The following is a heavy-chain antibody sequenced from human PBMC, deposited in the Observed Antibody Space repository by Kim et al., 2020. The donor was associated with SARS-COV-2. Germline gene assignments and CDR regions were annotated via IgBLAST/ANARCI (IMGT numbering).Heavy chain of an antibody. CDR3: VYRGRGYRSFFDY. V-gene: IGHV4-34*01. CDR2: IDPSGTT. J-gene: IGHJ4*02. D-gene: IGHD5-18*01. Sequence: SETLSLTCAVSGGSFSCYYWSWVRQAPGKGLEWIGEIDPSGTTNYNPSLESRVAISGDTSQDQFFLRLSSLTAADTATYYCVYRGRGYRSFFDYWGQGTLVTVSS. CDR1: GGSFSCYY.